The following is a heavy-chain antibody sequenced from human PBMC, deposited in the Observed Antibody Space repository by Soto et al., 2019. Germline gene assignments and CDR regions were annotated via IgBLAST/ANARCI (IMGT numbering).Heavy chain of an antibody. Sequence: ASVKVSCKASGYTFTGYYMHWVRQAPGQGLEWMGWINPNSGGTNYAQKFQGWVTMTRDTSISTAYMELSRLRSDDTAVYYCARMRATAADGTAAFDIWGQGTMVTVS. CDR3: ARMRATAADGTAAFDI. CDR1: GYTFTGYY. D-gene: IGHD6-13*01. CDR2: INPNSGGT. V-gene: IGHV1-2*04. J-gene: IGHJ3*02.